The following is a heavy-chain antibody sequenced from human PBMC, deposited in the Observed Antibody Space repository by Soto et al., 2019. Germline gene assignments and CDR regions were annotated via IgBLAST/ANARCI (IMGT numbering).Heavy chain of an antibody. D-gene: IGHD3-9*01. CDR2: ISYDGSNK. V-gene: IGHV3-30-3*01. CDR3: ARDYRYFDWLGLDYYYYGMDV. Sequence: LRLSCAASGFTFSSYAMHWVRQAPGKGLEWVAVISYDGSNKYYADSVKGRFTISRDNSKNTLYLQMNSLRAEDTAVYYCARDYRYFDWLGLDYYYYGMDVWGQGTTVTVSS. CDR1: GFTFSSYA. J-gene: IGHJ6*02.